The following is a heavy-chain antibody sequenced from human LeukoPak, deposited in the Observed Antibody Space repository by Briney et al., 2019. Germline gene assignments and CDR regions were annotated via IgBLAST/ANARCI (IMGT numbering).Heavy chain of an antibody. J-gene: IGHJ1*01. CDR3: AKSLLRNIVGATVLH. D-gene: IGHD1-26*01. CDR1: GFTFRDAW. V-gene: IGHV3-15*01. CDR2: IRSKTDGGTT. Sequence: TGGSLRLSCAASGFTFRDAWMTWVRQAPGKGLEWVGRIRSKTDGGTTDYAVSVQGRFTISRDDSKNTLYLQMNSLRAEDTAVYYCAKSLLRNIVGATVLHWGQGTLVTVSS.